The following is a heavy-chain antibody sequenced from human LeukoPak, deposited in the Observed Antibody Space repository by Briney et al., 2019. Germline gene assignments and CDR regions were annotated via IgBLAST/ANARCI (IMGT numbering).Heavy chain of an antibody. CDR2: ISYDGSNK. Sequence: GGSLRLSCAVSGFTFSSYGMHWVRQAPGKGLEWVAVISYDGSNKYYADSVKGRFTISRDKSKNTLYLQMNSLRAEDTAVYYCAKDLLGGDSGSYYEVGQLGMDVWGQGTTVTVSS. CDR1: GFTFSSYG. V-gene: IGHV3-30*18. CDR3: AKDLLGGDSGSYYEVGQLGMDV. D-gene: IGHD1-26*01. J-gene: IGHJ6*02.